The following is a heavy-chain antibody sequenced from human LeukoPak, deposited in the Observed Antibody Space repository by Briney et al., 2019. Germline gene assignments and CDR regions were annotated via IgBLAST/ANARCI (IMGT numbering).Heavy chain of an antibody. Sequence: GASVTVSCKASGYSFTTNNIHWVRQAPGQSLEWMGWINSGSGNTKYSQKFQGRVIITRDTSASIVYMELSSLGSEDTAVYYCASCEKYDDDAFDIWGQGTMVTVSS. V-gene: IGHV1-3*01. D-gene: IGHD1-1*01. J-gene: IGHJ3*02. CDR1: GYSFTTNN. CDR3: ASCEKYDDDAFDI. CDR2: INSGSGNT.